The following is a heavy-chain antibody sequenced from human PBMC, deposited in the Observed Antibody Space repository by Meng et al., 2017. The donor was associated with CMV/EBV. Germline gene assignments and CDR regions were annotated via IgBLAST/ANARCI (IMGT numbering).Heavy chain of an antibody. CDR1: GGSISSSSYY. CDR3: ASLVGAPLLA. Sequence: GSLRLSCTVSGGSISSSSYYWGWIRQPPGKGLEWIGSIYYSGSTYYNPSLKSRVTISVDTSKNQFSLKLSSVTAADTAVYYCASLVGAPLLAWGQGTLVTVSS. J-gene: IGHJ5*02. CDR2: IYYSGST. V-gene: IGHV4-39*07. D-gene: IGHD1-26*01.